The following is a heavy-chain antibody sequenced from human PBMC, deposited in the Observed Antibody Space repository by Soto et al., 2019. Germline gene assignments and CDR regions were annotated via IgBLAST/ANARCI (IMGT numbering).Heavy chain of an antibody. Sequence: QITLKESGPTLVKPTQTLTLTCTFSGFSLSTNGVGVGWIRQPPGKALEWLALIYWDDDERYSPSLKSRLTIAKDTSKNQVVLTMTNMDPVDTATYYCAHRASGIKEGIFDYWGQGTLVTVSS. CDR2: IYWDDDE. J-gene: IGHJ4*02. D-gene: IGHD1-26*01. CDR1: GFSLSTNGVG. CDR3: AHRASGIKEGIFDY. V-gene: IGHV2-5*02.